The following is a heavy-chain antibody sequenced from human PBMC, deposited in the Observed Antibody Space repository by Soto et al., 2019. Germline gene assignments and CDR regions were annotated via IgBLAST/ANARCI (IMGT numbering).Heavy chain of an antibody. J-gene: IGHJ4*02. Sequence: EMQLVESGGGLVQPGGSLRLSCAASGFTFSDYHMEWVRQAPGKGLDWIGRARNDPRARTTQHAASVRGRFITSRDDSENSLYLQINTLKTETPAVYYFVASLHYWGVGTLFTVPS. CDR1: GFTFSDYH. CDR2: ARNDPRARTT. D-gene: IGHD2-2*01. CDR3: VASLHY. V-gene: IGHV3-72*01.